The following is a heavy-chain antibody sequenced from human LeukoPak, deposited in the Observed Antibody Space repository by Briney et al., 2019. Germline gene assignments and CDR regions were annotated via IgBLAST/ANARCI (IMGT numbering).Heavy chain of an antibody. J-gene: IGHJ6*02. CDR3: ARLGSSGYYGMDV. V-gene: IGHV3-7*01. D-gene: IGHD3-22*01. CDR1: GFAFSSYW. CDR2: IKQDGSEG. Sequence: PGGSLRLSCAASGFAFSSYWMDWVRQAPGKGLEWVANIKQDGSEGNYVDSVKGRFTISRDNAKNSLYLQMHSLRGEDTAVYYCARLGSSGYYGMDVWGQGTTVTVSS.